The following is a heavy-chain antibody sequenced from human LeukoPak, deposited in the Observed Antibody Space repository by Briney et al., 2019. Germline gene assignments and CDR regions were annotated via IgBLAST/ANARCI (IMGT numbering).Heavy chain of an antibody. V-gene: IGHV4-38-2*02. Sequence: SETLSLTCTVSGCSISSGYYWGWIRQPPGKGLEWIGSIYHSGSTYYNPSLKSRVTISVDTSKNQFSLKLSSVTAADTAVYYCASWDSSFFDYWGQGTLVTVSS. J-gene: IGHJ4*02. CDR2: IYHSGST. CDR1: GCSISSGYY. CDR3: ASWDSSFFDY. D-gene: IGHD3-22*01.